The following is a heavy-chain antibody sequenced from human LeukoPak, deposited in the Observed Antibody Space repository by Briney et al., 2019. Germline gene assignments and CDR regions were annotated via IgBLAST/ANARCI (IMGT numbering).Heavy chain of an antibody. Sequence: GESLKISCKGSGCSFTSYWIGWVRQMPGKGLEWMGIIYPGDSDTRYSPSFQGQVTISADKSISTAYLQWSSLKASDTAMYYCARHPPFYGSGSWFDPWGQGTLVTVSS. D-gene: IGHD3-10*01. V-gene: IGHV5-51*01. CDR3: ARHPPFYGSGSWFDP. CDR1: GCSFTSYW. CDR2: IYPGDSDT. J-gene: IGHJ5*02.